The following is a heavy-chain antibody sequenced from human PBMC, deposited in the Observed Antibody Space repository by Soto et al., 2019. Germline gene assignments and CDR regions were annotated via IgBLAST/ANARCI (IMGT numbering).Heavy chain of an antibody. V-gene: IGHV1-58*01. CDR1: GFTFTSSA. CDR3: AACPTYYDFWSGYLNNWFDP. J-gene: IGHJ5*02. D-gene: IGHD3-3*01. CDR2: IVVGSGNT. Sequence: ASVKVSCKASGFTFTSSAVQWVRQARGQRLEWIGWIVVGSGNTNYAQKFQERVTITRDMSTSTAYMELSSLRSEDTAVYYCAACPTYYDFWSGYLNNWFDPWGQGTLVTVSS.